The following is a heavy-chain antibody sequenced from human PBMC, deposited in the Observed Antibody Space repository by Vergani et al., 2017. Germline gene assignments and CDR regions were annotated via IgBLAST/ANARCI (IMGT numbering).Heavy chain of an antibody. CDR3: ARVPINDFLFDY. V-gene: IGHV3-53*02. D-gene: IGHD2-2*01. CDR2: IYSGGST. J-gene: IGHJ4*02. CDR1: GFTVSSNY. Sequence: EVQLVETGGGLIQPGGSLRLSCAASGFTVSSNYMSWVRQAPGNGLEWVSVIYSGGSTYYADSVKGRFTISRDNSKNTLYLQMNSLRAEDTAVYYCARVPINDFLFDYWGQGTLVTVS.